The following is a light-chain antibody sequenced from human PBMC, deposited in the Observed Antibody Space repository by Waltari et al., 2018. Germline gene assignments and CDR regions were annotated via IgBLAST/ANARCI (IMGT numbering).Light chain of an antibody. J-gene: IGLJ2*01. V-gene: IGLV2-14*01. CDR1: SRDVGGYTF. Sequence: QSALTQPASVPGSPGQSITIHCTGTSRDVGGYTFVSWDQQHPGKAPKLIIYDVSTRPSGVSSRFSGSKSGYTASLTISGLQAEDEADYYCSSYTSSTTPVIFGGGTKLTVL. CDR3: SSYTSSTTPVI. CDR2: DVS.